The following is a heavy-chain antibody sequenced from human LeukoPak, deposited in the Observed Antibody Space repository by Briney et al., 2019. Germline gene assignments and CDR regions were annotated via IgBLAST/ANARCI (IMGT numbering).Heavy chain of an antibody. D-gene: IGHD6-19*01. V-gene: IGHV4-59*01. J-gene: IGHJ4*02. CDR1: GGSISSYY. Sequence: SETLSLTCTVSGGSISSYYWSWIRQPPGKGLEWIGYIYYSGSTNYNPSLKSRVTISVDTSKNQISLKLSSVTAADTAVYYCAGIQRLGVALDYWGQGTLVTVSS. CDR3: AGIQRLGVALDY. CDR2: IYYSGST.